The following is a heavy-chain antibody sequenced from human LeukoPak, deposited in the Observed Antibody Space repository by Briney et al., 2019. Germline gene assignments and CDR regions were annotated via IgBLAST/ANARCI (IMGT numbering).Heavy chain of an antibody. CDR3: ARGSLAAAGTGLYYYYYMDV. V-gene: IGHV1-8*01. CDR2: MNPNSGNT. CDR1: GYTFTSYD. Sequence: ASVKVSCKASGYTFTSYDINWVRQATGQGLEWMGWMNPNSGNTGYAQKFQGRVTMTRNTSTSTAYMELSSLRSEDTAVYYCARGSLAAAGTGLYYYYYMDVWGKGTTVTVSS. D-gene: IGHD6-13*01. J-gene: IGHJ6*03.